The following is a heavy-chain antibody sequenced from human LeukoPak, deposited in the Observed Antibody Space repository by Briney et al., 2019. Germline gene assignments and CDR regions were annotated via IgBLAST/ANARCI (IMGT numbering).Heavy chain of an antibody. CDR3: VRQRLWSDL. CDR1: SVSITETNHF. J-gene: IGHJ5*02. Sequence: SETLSLTCTVSSVSITETNHFWGWIRQTPGKGPEWIGNVYYDGTTYYNPSLKSRVSISVDTSRKQFALNLYSMTAADTAVYYCVRQRLWSDLWGQGALVIVSS. D-gene: IGHD3-10*01. CDR2: VYYDGTT. V-gene: IGHV4-39*01.